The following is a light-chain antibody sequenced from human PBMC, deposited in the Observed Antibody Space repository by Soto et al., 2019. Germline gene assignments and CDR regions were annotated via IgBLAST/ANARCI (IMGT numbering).Light chain of an antibody. CDR1: QSISSW. Sequence: DIQMTQSPSTLSASVGDRVTITCRASQSISSWLAWYQQKPGKAPKLLIYKSSSLESGVPSRFSGSGSGTGFTLTISSLQSDDFAAYYCQQYNDYPWTFGQGTKVEIK. J-gene: IGKJ1*01. V-gene: IGKV1-5*03. CDR3: QQYNDYPWT. CDR2: KSS.